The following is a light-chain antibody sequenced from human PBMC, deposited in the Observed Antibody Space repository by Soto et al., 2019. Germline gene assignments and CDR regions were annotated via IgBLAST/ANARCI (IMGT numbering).Light chain of an antibody. CDR3: QQYRSWPRT. CDR2: GAT. CDR1: QNVLSD. V-gene: IGKV3-15*01. Sequence: EILLTQSPATLSVSPGETATLSCRASQNVLSDLAWYQQKPGQAPRLLVYGATTRATDGPAKFRGRGSGTEFSLTISSLQSDDSGTYYCQQYRSWPRTYGQGTKVDLK. J-gene: IGKJ1*01.